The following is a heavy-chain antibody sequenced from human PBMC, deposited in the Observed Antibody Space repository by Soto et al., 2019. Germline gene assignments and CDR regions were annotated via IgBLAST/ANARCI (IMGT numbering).Heavy chain of an antibody. CDR2: IIPIFGTA. D-gene: IGHD3-22*01. J-gene: IGHJ3*02. Sequence: QVQLVQSGAEVKKPGSSVKVSCKASGGTFSSYAISWVRQAPGQGLEWMGGIIPIFGTANYAQKFQGRVTITADESTSTAYMELSSLRSEDTAVYYCAIDLTYESSGYYYGNDAFDIWGQGTMVTVSS. CDR1: GGTFSSYA. CDR3: AIDLTYESSGYYYGNDAFDI. V-gene: IGHV1-69*01.